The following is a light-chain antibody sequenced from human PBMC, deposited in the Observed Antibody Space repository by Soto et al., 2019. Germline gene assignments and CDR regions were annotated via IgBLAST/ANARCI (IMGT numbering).Light chain of an antibody. V-gene: IGKV3-20*01. CDR1: QSVSRNY. Sequence: TLSCRASQSVSRNYLAWYQQKPGQAPRLLIYGASSRAAGTPDRFTGSGSGTDFTLSIDRLEPEDFAVYHCQQYGSSPWTFGQRTKVDIK. J-gene: IGKJ1*01. CDR2: GAS. CDR3: QQYGSSPWT.